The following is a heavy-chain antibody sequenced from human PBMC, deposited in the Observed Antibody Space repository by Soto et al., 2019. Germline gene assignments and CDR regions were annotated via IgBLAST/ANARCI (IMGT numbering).Heavy chain of an antibody. J-gene: IGHJ4*02. D-gene: IGHD1-26*01. Sequence: QVQLQESGPGLVKPSETLSLTCTVSGGSISSYYWSWIRQPAGKGLEWIGRIYTSGSTNYNPSPRSRGTMSVDTAKNQCSLKLSSVTAADPAVYYCARGRGWELLVYWGQGTLVTVSS. CDR1: GGSISSYY. CDR3: ARGRGWELLVY. CDR2: IYTSGST. V-gene: IGHV4-4*07.